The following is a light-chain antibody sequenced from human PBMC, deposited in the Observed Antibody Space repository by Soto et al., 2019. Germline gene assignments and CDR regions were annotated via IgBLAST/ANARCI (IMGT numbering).Light chain of an antibody. CDR2: GAS. V-gene: IGKV3-15*01. CDR1: QSVSTN. Sequence: DIVMTQSPATLSVSPGERATLSCRASQSVSTNLGWYQQKPGQAPRPLIYGASTRATGIPARFSGSGSGTEFTLTISSLQSEDFAVYYCQQYNNWPPYTFGQGTKVEIK. CDR3: QQYNNWPPYT. J-gene: IGKJ2*01.